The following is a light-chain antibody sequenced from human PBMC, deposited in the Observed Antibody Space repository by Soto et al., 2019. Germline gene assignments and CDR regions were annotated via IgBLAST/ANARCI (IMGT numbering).Light chain of an antibody. J-gene: IGKJ1*01. V-gene: IGKV3-20*01. CDR2: GAS. Sequence: ELVLAQSPGTLSLSPGERATLSCRASQSVSSSHLAWYQQKPGQAPRLLIYGASSRATAIPDRFSGSGSGTDFTLTINRLQPEDFAVYYCQLYGSSPPGTFGQGTKVDIK. CDR3: QLYGSSPPGT. CDR1: QSVSSSH.